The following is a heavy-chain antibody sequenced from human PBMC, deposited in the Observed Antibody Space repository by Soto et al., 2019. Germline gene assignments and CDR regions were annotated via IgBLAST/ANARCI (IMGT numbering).Heavy chain of an antibody. Sequence: GGSLTLSCAVSGFTFSTYGMHWVRLAPGQGLEWVAVMSYDGSNEYYADSVKGRLTISRDNSKNTLYLQMNSLRAEDTAVYYCARVACYYNSRGPLHIWGQGTMVTVSS. D-gene: IGHD3-22*01. V-gene: IGHV3-30*03. J-gene: IGHJ3*02. CDR2: MSYDGSNE. CDR3: ARVACYYNSRGPLHI. CDR1: GFTFSTYG.